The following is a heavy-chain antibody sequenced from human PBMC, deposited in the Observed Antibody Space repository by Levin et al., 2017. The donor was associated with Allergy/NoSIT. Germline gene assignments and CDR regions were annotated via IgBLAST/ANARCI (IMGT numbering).Heavy chain of an antibody. Sequence: GGSLRLSCAASGFTFSSYGMHWVRQAPGKGLEWVAVISYDGSNKYYADSVKGRFTISRDNSKNTLYLQMNSLRAEDTAVYYCAKDPRYDILTGYYRRYYYYYMDVWGKGTTVTVSS. V-gene: IGHV3-30*18. CDR3: AKDPRYDILTGYYRRYYYYYMDV. D-gene: IGHD3-9*01. CDR1: GFTFSSYG. CDR2: ISYDGSNK. J-gene: IGHJ6*03.